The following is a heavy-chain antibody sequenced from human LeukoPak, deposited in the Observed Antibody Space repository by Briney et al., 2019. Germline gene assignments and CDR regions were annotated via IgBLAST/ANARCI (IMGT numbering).Heavy chain of an antibody. V-gene: IGHV1-18*01. D-gene: IGHD6-13*01. Sequence: ASVKVSFKASGYTFTSYGISWVRQAPGQGLEWMGWISAYNGNTNYAQKLQGRVTMTTDTSTSTAYMELRSPRSDDTAVYYCARVRIGQQLDKYYYYAMDVWGQGTTVTVSS. CDR2: ISAYNGNT. CDR3: ARVRIGQQLDKYYYYAMDV. CDR1: GYTFTSYG. J-gene: IGHJ6*02.